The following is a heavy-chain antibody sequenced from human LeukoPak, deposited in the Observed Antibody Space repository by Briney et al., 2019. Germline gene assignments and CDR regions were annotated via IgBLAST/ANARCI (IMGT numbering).Heavy chain of an antibody. Sequence: GGSLRLSCAASGFTFSSYAMHWVRQAPGKGLEWVAFIRYDGSNKYYADSVKGRFTISRDNSKNTLYLQMNSLRAEDTALYYCAKDSSSSWPYYFDYWGQGTLVTVSS. CDR2: IRYDGSNK. D-gene: IGHD6-13*01. J-gene: IGHJ4*02. CDR3: AKDSSSSWPYYFDY. CDR1: GFTFSSYA. V-gene: IGHV3-30*02.